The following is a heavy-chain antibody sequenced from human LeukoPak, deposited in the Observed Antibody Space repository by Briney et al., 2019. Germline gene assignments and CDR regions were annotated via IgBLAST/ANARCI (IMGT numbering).Heavy chain of an antibody. V-gene: IGHV4-34*01. CDR2: INHSGST. CDR3: ASSYGSGSYPQPHYYYYGMDV. CDR1: GGSFSGYY. Sequence: KPSETLSLTCAVYGGSFSGYYWSWIRQPPGKGLEWIGEINHSGSTNYNPSLKSRVTISVDTSKNQFSLKLSSVTAADTAVYYCASSYGSGSYPQPHYYYYGMDVWGQGTTVTVSS. D-gene: IGHD3-10*01. J-gene: IGHJ6*02.